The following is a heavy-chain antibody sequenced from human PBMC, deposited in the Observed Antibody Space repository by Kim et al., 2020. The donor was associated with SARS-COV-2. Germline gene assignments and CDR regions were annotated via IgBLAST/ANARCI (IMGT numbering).Heavy chain of an antibody. CDR2: IYHSGST. D-gene: IGHD1-26*01. J-gene: IGHJ4*02. V-gene: IGHV4-38-2*02. CDR1: GYSISRGCY. Sequence: SETLSLTCTVSGYSISRGCYWGWIRQHPGKGVEGIASIYHSGSTYYNPSLKSLVTISVDTSKNQFSRKLSSVTAADPAVYYCARQERWAGYYFDYWGQGTLVTVSS. CDR3: ARQERWAGYYFDY.